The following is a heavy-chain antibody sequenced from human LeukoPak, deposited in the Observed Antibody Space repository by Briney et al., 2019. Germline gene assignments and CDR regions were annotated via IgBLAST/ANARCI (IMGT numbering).Heavy chain of an antibody. V-gene: IGHV4-59*01. D-gene: IGHD5-18*01. J-gene: IGHJ6*03. CDR3: ARRHTAMVVGYYYYYMDV. Sequence: SETLSLTCTVSGGSISSYYWSWIRQPPGKGLEWIGYIYYSGSTNYNPSLKSRVTISVDTSKNQFSLKLSSVTAADTAVYYCARRHTAMVVGYYYYYMDVWGKGTTVTVSS. CDR1: GGSISSYY. CDR2: IYYSGST.